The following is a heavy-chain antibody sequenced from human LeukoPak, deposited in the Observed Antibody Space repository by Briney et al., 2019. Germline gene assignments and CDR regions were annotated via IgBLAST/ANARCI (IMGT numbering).Heavy chain of an antibody. D-gene: IGHD7-27*01. Sequence: ASVKVSCKASGGTFSSYAISWVRQATGQRPEWMGWMSPNSGDTGYAQKFQDRVTMTRNTSISTAYMELSSHRSDDTAVYYCARGPPNWGYDYWGPGTLVTVSS. CDR2: MSPNSGDT. CDR3: ARGPPNWGYDY. J-gene: IGHJ4*02. V-gene: IGHV1-8*02. CDR1: GGTFSSYA.